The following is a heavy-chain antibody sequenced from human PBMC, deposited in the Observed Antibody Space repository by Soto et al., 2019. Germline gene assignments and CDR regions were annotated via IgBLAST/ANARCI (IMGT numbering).Heavy chain of an antibody. CDR2: IYYSGST. V-gene: IGHV4-30-4*01. CDR1: GGSISSGDYY. J-gene: IGHJ5*02. Sequence: QVQLQESGPGLVKPSQTLSLTCTVSGGSISSGDYYWSWIRQPPGKGLEWIGYIYYSGSTYYNPSLKSRVTISVDPSKNQFSLKLSSVTAADTAVYYCARAMELLDNFNWFDPWGQGTLVTVSS. D-gene: IGHD2-15*01. CDR3: ARAMELLDNFNWFDP.